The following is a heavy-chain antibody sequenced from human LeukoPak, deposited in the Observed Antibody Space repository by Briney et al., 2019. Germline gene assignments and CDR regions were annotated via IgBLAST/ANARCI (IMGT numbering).Heavy chain of an antibody. CDR2: IQPDGNDN. D-gene: IGHD2-21*02. CDR1: GFTFNNYG. J-gene: IGHJ4*02. Sequence: GGSLRLSCAASGFTFNNYGMHWVRQAPGKGLEWVTLIQPDGNDNYYADSVKGRFTVSRDNSKNTLYLQLNSLRAEDTAVYYCAKRDAVTEFDYWGQGTLVTVSS. CDR3: AKRDAVTEFDY. V-gene: IGHV3-30*02.